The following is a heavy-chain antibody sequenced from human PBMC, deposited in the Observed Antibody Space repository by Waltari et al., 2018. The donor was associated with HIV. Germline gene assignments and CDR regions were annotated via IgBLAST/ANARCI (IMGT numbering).Heavy chain of an antibody. CDR1: GFTVSNYG. CDR2: ISYDGSNK. V-gene: IGHV3-30*18. CDR3: AKTGYGDYGRDD. J-gene: IGHJ4*02. Sequence: QVQLVESGGGVVEAGRSLRLPCGASGFTVSNYGMHWVRQAPGKGLEWVAVISYDGSNKFYTDSVKGRFTISRDNSKNTLYLQMNSLRAEDTAVYYCAKTGYGDYGRDDWGQGTLVTVSS. D-gene: IGHD4-17*01.